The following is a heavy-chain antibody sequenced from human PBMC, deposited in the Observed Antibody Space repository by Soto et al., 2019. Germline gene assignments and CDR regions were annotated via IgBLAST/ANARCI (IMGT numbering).Heavy chain of an antibody. CDR3: ARVRCSTTSCTTYDY. V-gene: IGHV4-31*03. J-gene: IGHJ4*02. CDR2: IYYSGNT. CDR1: GGSITSGGYY. D-gene: IGHD2-2*01. Sequence: QVQLQESGPRLVKPSQTLSLTCTVSGGSITSGGYYWSWIRQHPGKGLDWIGYIYYSGNTYYHPSPKSRVSISADTSRNQFSLKLSSVTAADTAVYYCARVRCSTTSCTTYDYWGQGTLVTVSS.